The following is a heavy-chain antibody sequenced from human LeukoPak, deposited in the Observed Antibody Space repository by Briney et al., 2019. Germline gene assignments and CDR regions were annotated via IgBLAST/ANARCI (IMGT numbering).Heavy chain of an antibody. Sequence: ASVKVSCKASGYTFTDYYMHWVRQAPGQGLEWMGWIHPNSGGTKYAQKFRGRVTMTRDTSISTAYMEVSSLRSDDTAVYYCARAAKWELLRGGLDYWGQGTLVTVSS. CDR1: GYTFTDYY. V-gene: IGHV1-2*02. D-gene: IGHD1-26*01. J-gene: IGHJ4*02. CDR3: ARAAKWELLRGGLDY. CDR2: IHPNSGGT.